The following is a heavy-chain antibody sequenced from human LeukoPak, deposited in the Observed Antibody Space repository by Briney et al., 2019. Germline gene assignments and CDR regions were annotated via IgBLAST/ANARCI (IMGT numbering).Heavy chain of an antibody. J-gene: IGHJ4*02. CDR1: GITLSVYW. Sequence: GGSLRLSCAASGITLSVYWMSWVRQAPGKGLEWVANIKQDGSEKYYRDSVQGRFTISRDNAKNSLYLQMNSLRAEDTAVYYCASSQQLGLHFDYWGQGTLVTVSS. V-gene: IGHV3-7*01. CDR2: IKQDGSEK. CDR3: ASSQQLGLHFDY. D-gene: IGHD6-13*01.